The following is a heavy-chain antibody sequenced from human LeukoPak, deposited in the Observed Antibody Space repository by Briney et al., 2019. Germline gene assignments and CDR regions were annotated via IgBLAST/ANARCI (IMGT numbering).Heavy chain of an antibody. CDR2: ISSSSSYI. V-gene: IGHV3-21*01. J-gene: IGHJ4*02. D-gene: IGHD5-18*01. CDR1: GFTFSSYS. CDR3: AKNSVDTAMVYYFDY. Sequence: GGSLRLSCAASGFTFSSYSMNWVRQAPGKGLEWVSSISSSSSYIYYADSVKGRFTISRDNAKNSLYLQMNSLRAEDTAVYYCAKNSVDTAMVYYFDYWGQGTLVTVSS.